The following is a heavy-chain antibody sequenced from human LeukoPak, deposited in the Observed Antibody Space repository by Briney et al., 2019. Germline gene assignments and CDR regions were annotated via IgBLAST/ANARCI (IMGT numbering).Heavy chain of an antibody. D-gene: IGHD3-10*01. CDR2: INPNSGGT. J-gene: IGHJ4*02. CDR3: ARSRTGSGFLFDY. V-gene: IGHV1-2*02. Sequence: ASVKVSCKASGYTFTGYYMHWVRQAPGQGLEWMGWINPNSGGTNYAQKFQGRVTMTRDTSISSAYMELSRLRSDDTAVYYCARSRTGSGFLFDYWGQGTLVTVSS. CDR1: GYTFTGYY.